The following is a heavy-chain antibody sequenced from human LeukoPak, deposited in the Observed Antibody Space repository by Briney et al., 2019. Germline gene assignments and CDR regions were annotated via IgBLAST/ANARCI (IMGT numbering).Heavy chain of an antibody. V-gene: IGHV4-59*05. J-gene: IGHJ6*03. CDR1: GGSISSYY. Sequence: SETLSLTCTVSGGSISSYYWSWIRQPAGKGLEWIGRIYHSGSTYYNPSLKSRVTISVDTSKNQFSLKLSSVTAADTAVYYCATDPGIAVAGSDKSYYYYMDVWGKGTTVTVSS. D-gene: IGHD6-19*01. CDR3: ATDPGIAVAGSDKSYYYYMDV. CDR2: IYHSGST.